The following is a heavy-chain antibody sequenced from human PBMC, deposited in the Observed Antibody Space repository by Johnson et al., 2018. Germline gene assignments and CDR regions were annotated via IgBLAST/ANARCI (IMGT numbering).Heavy chain of an antibody. CDR1: GFTFSSYW. J-gene: IGHJ3*02. D-gene: IGHD2-2*01. V-gene: IGHV3-7*03. CDR3: TGRYFSSTSCYEDAFDI. CDR2: IKEDGSEK. Sequence: EVQLVESGGGVVQPGGSLRLSCVASGFTFSSYWMSWVRQAPGKGLVWVANIKEDGSEKYYVDSVKGRFTISRDNAKNSLYLQMNSLRAEDTALYYCTGRYFSSTSCYEDAFDIWGQGTMVTVSS.